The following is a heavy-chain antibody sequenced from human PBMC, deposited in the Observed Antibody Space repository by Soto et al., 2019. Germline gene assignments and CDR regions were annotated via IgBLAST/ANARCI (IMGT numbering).Heavy chain of an antibody. D-gene: IGHD5-18*01. CDR1: GFTFSSYG. CDR3: ASFYTYGRI. Sequence: EVQLVESGGGLVQRGGSLRLSCAASGFTFSSYGMSWVRQAPGKGLEWVAKIREDGGEEYYVDSVKGRFTISRDNAKNSLYLQMKSLRDEDTAVYYCASFYTYGRIWGRGTLVTVSS. CDR2: IREDGGEE. J-gene: IGHJ4*02. V-gene: IGHV3-7*05.